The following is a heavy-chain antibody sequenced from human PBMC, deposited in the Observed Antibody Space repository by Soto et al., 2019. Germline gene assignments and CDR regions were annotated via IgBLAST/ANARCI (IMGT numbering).Heavy chain of an antibody. CDR3: ARGEFYDILTGYYPYYYYGMDV. J-gene: IGHJ6*02. CDR1: GYTFTSYA. Sequence: ASVKVSCKASGYTFTSYAMHWVRQAPGQRLEWMGWINAGNGNTKYSQKFQGRVTITRDTSASTAYMELSSLRPEDTAVYYCARGEFYDILTGYYPYYYYGMDVWGQGTTVTVSS. D-gene: IGHD3-9*01. V-gene: IGHV1-3*01. CDR2: INAGNGNT.